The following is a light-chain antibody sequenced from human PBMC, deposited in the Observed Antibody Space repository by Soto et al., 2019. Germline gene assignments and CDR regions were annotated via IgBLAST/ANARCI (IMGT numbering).Light chain of an antibody. Sequence: EIVLTQSPGTLSLSPGEGATLSCRASQSVSSSYLAWYQQRPGQAPRLLIYDASSRATGIPDRFSGSGSGTDFTLTISRLEPEDFAVYYCQPYGSLPYTFGQGTKVDIK. CDR3: QPYGSLPYT. J-gene: IGKJ2*01. CDR1: QSVSSSY. CDR2: DAS. V-gene: IGKV3-20*01.